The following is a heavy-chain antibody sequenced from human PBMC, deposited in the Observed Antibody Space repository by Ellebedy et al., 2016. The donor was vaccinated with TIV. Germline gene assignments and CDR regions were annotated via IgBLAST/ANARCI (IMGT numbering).Heavy chain of an antibody. Sequence: MPSETLSLTCTVSGGSISSSYYYWDWFRQSPGKGLEWIGSINYSGNTHYNPSLKGRVTLSVDASKNQFSLNLTSVTAADTAVYFCARHRYSAGWFETWGQGTLVAVSS. D-gene: IGHD2-8*02. CDR2: INYSGNT. CDR1: GGSISSSYYY. J-gene: IGHJ5*02. CDR3: ARHRYSAGWFET. V-gene: IGHV4-39*01.